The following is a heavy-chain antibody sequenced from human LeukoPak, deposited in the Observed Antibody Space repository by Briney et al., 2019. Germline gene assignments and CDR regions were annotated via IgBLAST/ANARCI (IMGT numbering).Heavy chain of an antibody. CDR1: GFTFSSYA. V-gene: IGHV3-30-3*01. Sequence: GGSLRLSCAASGFTFSSYAMHWVRQAPGKGLEWVAVISYDGSNKYYADSVKGRFTISRDNSKNTLYLQMNSLRAEDTAVYYCARGVIDYYDSSGYKGPEDYWGQGTLVTVSS. D-gene: IGHD3-22*01. CDR2: ISYDGSNK. CDR3: ARGVIDYYDSSGYKGPEDY. J-gene: IGHJ4*02.